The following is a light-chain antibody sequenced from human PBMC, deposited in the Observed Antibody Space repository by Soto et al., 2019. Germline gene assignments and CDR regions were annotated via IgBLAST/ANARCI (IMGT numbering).Light chain of an antibody. Sequence: EIVLTQSPATLSLSPGERATLSCRASQSVSRYLAWYQQKPGQAPRLLIYDASNRATGIPARFSGSGSGTDFTLTLSSLGPEDFAVYYSHQRSTWSTWTFGLLTQVEI. CDR2: DAS. V-gene: IGKV3-11*01. J-gene: IGKJ1*01. CDR1: QSVSRY. CDR3: HQRSTWSTWT.